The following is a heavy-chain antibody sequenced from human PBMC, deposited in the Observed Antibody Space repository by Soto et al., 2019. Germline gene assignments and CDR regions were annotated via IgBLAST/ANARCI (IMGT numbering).Heavy chain of an antibody. CDR2: IYTSGST. D-gene: IGHD1-20*01. CDR3: ARDHTLTAQGGYYYYYGMDV. Sequence: AETLSLTCTVSGGSISSYHWSWIRQPAGKGLEWIGRIYTSGSTNYNPSLKSRVTMSVDTSKNQFSLKLSSVTAADTAVYYCARDHTLTAQGGYYYYYGMDVWGQGTTVTVSS. CDR1: GGSISSYH. J-gene: IGHJ6*02. V-gene: IGHV4-4*07.